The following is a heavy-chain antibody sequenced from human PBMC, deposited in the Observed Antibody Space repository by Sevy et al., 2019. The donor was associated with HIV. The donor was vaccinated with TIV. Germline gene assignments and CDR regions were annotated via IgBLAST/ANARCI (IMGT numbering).Heavy chain of an antibody. J-gene: IGHJ6*02. D-gene: IGHD1-7*01. V-gene: IGHV4-61*01. CDR2: ISYSGRT. CDR1: GGSISSLNYY. Sequence: SETLSLTCTVSGGSISSLNYYWSWIRQHPGKGLEWIGYISYSGRTNYNPSLKSRVTISKDTSKNQISLKLSSVTAADTALYYCARGDPELLYGMDVWGQGTTVTVSS. CDR3: ARGDPELLYGMDV.